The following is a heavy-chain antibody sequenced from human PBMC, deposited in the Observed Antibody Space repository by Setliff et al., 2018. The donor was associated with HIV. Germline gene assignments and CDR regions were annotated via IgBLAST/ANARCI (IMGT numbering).Heavy chain of an antibody. D-gene: IGHD2-2*01. CDR3: ARVNFLGGSSTSCPVHY. CDR2: VDPADGET. CDR1: GYRFTNHN. V-gene: IGHV1-69-2*01. Sequence: ASVKVSCKASGYRFTNHNIHWVQQAPGEGLHWMGRVDPADGETIYAEKFQGRVTIIADTSIDTAYMELRSLRSEDTAIYYCARVNFLGGSSTSCPVHYWGQGTLVTVSS. J-gene: IGHJ4*02.